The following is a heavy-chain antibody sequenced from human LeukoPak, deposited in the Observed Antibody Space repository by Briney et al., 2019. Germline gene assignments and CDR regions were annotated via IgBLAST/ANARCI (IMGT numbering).Heavy chain of an antibody. CDR1: GGTFSSYA. Sequence: GASVKVSCKASGGTFSSYAISWVRQAPGQGLEWMGGIIPIFGTANYAQKFQGRVTITADESTSTAYMELSSLRSEDTAVYYCARDRGVATIYGMDVWGKGTTVPVSS. J-gene: IGHJ6*04. V-gene: IGHV1-69*13. CDR2: IIPIFGTA. CDR3: ARDRGVATIYGMDV. D-gene: IGHD3-3*01.